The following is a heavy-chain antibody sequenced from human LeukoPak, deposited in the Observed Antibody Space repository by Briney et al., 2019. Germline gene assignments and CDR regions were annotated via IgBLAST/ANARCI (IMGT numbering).Heavy chain of an antibody. J-gene: IGHJ5*02. CDR3: ARDTRYSSAWYDN. CDR2: ITDYNRNT. D-gene: IGHD2-15*01. CDR1: GYTFTSYG. V-gene: IGHV1-18*01. Sequence: GASVKVSCKASGYTFTSYGISWVRQAPGQGLEWMGWITDYNRNTYYAQKFQGRVTMTIDTSTSTAYMELRSLRSDDTAMYYCARDTRYSSAWYDNWGQGTLVTVSS.